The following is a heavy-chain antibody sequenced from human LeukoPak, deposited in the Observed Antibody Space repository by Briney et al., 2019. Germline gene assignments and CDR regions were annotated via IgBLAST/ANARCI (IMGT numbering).Heavy chain of an antibody. V-gene: IGHV4-61*08. J-gene: IGHJ4*02. CDR2: IYYSGST. Sequence: PSETLSLTCAVSGGSISSGDNSWSWIRQPPGKGLEWIGYIYYSGSTNYNPSLKSRVTISVDTSKNQFSLKLSSVTAAGTAVYYCARTKLKLAAAALYYFDYWGQGTLVTVSS. CDR3: ARTKLKLAAAALYYFDY. D-gene: IGHD6-13*01. CDR1: GGSISSGDNS.